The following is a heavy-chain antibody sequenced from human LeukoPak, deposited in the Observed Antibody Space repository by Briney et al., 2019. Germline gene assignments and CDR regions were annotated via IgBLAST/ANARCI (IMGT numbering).Heavy chain of an antibody. CDR3: ARRNDFHI. Sequence: SETLSLTCTVSGGSIKGYHWSWIRQPPGNGLEWIGCIYSNEATEYKPSLKSRVTISADTSKNQFSLKLTSVSAANTAIYYCARRNDFHIWGQGTMVTVSS. CDR1: GGSIKGYH. V-gene: IGHV4-4*08. J-gene: IGHJ3*02. CDR2: IYSNEAT.